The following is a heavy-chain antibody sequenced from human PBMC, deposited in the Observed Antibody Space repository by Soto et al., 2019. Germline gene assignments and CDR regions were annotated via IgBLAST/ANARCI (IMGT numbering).Heavy chain of an antibody. CDR1: VGSISSGGYY. D-gene: IGHD1-26*01. CDR2: IYYSGST. V-gene: IGHV4-31*03. J-gene: IGHJ4*02. Sequence: SETLSLTCTFSVGSISSGGYYCSWIRQHPWKGLEWIGYIYYSGSTYYNPSLKSRVTISVDTSKNQFSLKLSSVTAADTAVYYCARERPGHSGSYYIEYWGQGTLVSVSS. CDR3: ARERPGHSGSYYIEY.